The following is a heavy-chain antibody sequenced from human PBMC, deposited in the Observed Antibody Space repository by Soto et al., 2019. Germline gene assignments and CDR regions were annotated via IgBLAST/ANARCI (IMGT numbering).Heavy chain of an antibody. J-gene: IGHJ4*02. CDR1: GFTLNTYS. D-gene: IGHD6-13*01. CDR3: ARDPDLIEAAGNYFDY. V-gene: IGHV3-30-3*01. Sequence: GGSLRLSCSVSGFTLNTYSMHWVRQAPGKGLEWVAVVSFDGINKHYRDSVKGRFTISRDIAKNMLYLQMTSLRLEDTALYYCARDPDLIEAAGNYFDYWGQGTLVTVS. CDR2: VSFDGINK.